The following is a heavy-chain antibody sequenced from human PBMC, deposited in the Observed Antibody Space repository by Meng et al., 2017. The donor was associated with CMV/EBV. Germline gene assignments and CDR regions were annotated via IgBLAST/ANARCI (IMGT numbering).Heavy chain of an antibody. Sequence: GSLRLSCTVSGGSISSSSYYWGWIRQPPGKGLEWIGSIYYSGSTYYNPSLKSRVTISVDTSKNQFSLKLSSVTAADTAVYYCARGDYSNSRDYWGQGTLVTVSS. CDR1: GGSISSSSYY. CDR3: ARGDYSNSRDY. D-gene: IGHD4-11*01. CDR2: IYYSGST. V-gene: IGHV4-39*07. J-gene: IGHJ4*02.